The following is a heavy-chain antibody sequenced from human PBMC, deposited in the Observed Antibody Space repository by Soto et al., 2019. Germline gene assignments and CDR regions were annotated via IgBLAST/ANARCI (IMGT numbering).Heavy chain of an antibody. CDR1: GFTFTSSA. CDR3: AKVYSSSSRKGANFDY. J-gene: IGHJ4*02. CDR2: IVVGSGNT. V-gene: IGHV1-58*02. D-gene: IGHD6-6*01. Sequence: SVKVSCKASGFTFTSSAMQWVRQARGQRLEWIGWIVVGSGNTNYAQKFQERVTMTRDMSTSTAYMELSSLRSEDTAVYYCAKVYSSSSRKGANFDYWGQGTLVTVSS.